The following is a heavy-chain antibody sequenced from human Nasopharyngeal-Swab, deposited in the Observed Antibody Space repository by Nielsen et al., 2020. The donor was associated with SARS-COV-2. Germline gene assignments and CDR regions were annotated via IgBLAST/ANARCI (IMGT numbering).Heavy chain of an antibody. CDR2: IYYSGST. Sequence: SETLSLTCSVSGCSISSGGYYWSWIRQHPGKGLEWIGYIYYSGSTYYNPSLKSRVTISVDTSKKQFSLKLSSVTATDTAVYYCARGWRSSGWYTNWYFDLWGRGTLVTVSS. J-gene: IGHJ2*01. CDR3: ARGWRSSGWYTNWYFDL. CDR1: GCSISSGGYY. D-gene: IGHD6-19*01. V-gene: IGHV4-31*03.